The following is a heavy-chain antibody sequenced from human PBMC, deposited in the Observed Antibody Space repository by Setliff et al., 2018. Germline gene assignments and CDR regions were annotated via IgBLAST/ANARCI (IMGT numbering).Heavy chain of an antibody. D-gene: IGHD5-12*01. J-gene: IGHJ6*02. V-gene: IGHV4-38-2*01. CDR2: IYHNGNS. CDR3: VSWLYYYYYGVDV. CDR1: GYSISSGYY. Sequence: SETLSLTCSVSGYSISSGYYWGWIRQPPGKGLEWIGSIYHNGNSYYNPSLKSRVTISVDTSKNQLSLKLNSVTAADTAVYYCVSWLYYYYYGVDVWGQGTTVTVS.